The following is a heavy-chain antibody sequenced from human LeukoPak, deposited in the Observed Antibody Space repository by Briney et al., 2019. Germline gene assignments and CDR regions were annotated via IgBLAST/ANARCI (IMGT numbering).Heavy chain of an antibody. V-gene: IGHV1-8*01. Sequence: ASVKVSCKASGYTFTSYDINWVRQATGQGLEWMGWMNPNSGNTGYAQKFQGRVTMTRNTSISTAYMELSSLRSEATAVYYCARVSSGWYVAFDIWGQGTMVTVSS. J-gene: IGHJ3*02. CDR1: GYTFTSYD. CDR2: MNPNSGNT. CDR3: ARVSSGWYVAFDI. D-gene: IGHD6-19*01.